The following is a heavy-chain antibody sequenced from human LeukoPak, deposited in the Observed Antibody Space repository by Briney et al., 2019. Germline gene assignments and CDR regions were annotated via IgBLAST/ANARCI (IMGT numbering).Heavy chain of an antibody. CDR1: GFTFDDYA. J-gene: IGHJ4*02. D-gene: IGHD3-10*01. CDR2: ISWNSGSI. CDR3: AKAPRRVWFGEYLPPHFDY. Sequence: GGSLRLSCAASGFTFDDYAMHWVRHAPGKGLEWVSGISWNSGSIGYADSVKGRFTISRDNAKNSLYLQMNSLRAEDTALYYCAKAPRRVWFGEYLPPHFDYWGRGTLVTVSS. V-gene: IGHV3-9*01.